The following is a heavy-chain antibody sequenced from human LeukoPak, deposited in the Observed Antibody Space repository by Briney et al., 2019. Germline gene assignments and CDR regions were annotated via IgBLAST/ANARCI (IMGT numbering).Heavy chain of an antibody. Sequence: PGGSLRLSCAASGFTFSSYSMNWVRQAPGKGLEWVSSISSSSSSYIYYADSVKGRFTISRDNAKNSLYLQMNSLRAEDTAVYYCARDLSGYDSLGTNWGQGTLVTVTS. J-gene: IGHJ4*02. V-gene: IGHV3-21*01. CDR2: ISSSSSSYI. CDR3: ARDLSGYDSLGTN. CDR1: GFTFSSYS. D-gene: IGHD5-12*01.